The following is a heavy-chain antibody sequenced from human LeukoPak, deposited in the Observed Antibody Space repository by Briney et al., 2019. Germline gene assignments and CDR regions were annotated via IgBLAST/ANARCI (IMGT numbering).Heavy chain of an antibody. CDR3: ARGNSHGMDV. Sequence: GGSLRLSCAASGFTFSSYLMHWVRQAPGKGLVWVSRIHSDGSTTSYADSVKGRFTISRDNAKNTLYLQMNSLRAEDTAVYYCARGNSHGMDVWGQGTTVTVSS. CDR1: GFTFSSYL. CDR2: IHSDGSTT. V-gene: IGHV3-74*01. D-gene: IGHD4-23*01. J-gene: IGHJ6*02.